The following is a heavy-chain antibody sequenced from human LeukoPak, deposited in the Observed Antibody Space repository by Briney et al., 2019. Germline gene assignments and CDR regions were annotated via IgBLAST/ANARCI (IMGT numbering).Heavy chain of an antibody. CDR2: IKQHGSET. D-gene: IGHD2/OR15-2a*01. CDR1: GFTFNQYW. J-gene: IGHJ4*02. Sequence: GGSLRLSCAASGFTFNQYWMSWVRQAPGRGLEWVANIKQHGSETYYVDSVKGRFTISRDNAKDSLYLQMNSLTAEDTAVYYCGRLPTTTYYSDYWGQGTLVTVSS. CDR3: GRLPTTTYYSDY. V-gene: IGHV3-7*01.